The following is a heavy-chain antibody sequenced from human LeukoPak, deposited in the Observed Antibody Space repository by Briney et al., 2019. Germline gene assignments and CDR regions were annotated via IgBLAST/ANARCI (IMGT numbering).Heavy chain of an antibody. D-gene: IGHD3/OR15-3a*01. CDR3: ATSYDMGWLIGY. CDR1: GFTFGDTW. V-gene: IGHV3-7*03. Sequence: PGGSLRLSCAASGFTFGDTWMNGVRQAPGQGPEWVANIKQDGSEKFYVASVKGRFTISRDNAKNSLYLQMNSLRAEDTALYYCATSYDMGWLIGYWGQGTLVTVSS. CDR2: IKQDGSEK. J-gene: IGHJ4*02.